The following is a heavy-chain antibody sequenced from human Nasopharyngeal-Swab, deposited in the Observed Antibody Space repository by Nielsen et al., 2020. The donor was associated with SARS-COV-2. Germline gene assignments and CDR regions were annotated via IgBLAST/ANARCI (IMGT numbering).Heavy chain of an antibody. V-gene: IGHV4-61*01. CDR1: GGSVSSGSYY. Sequence: SETLSLTCTVSGGSVSSGSYYWSWIRQPPGKGLEWIGYMYYSGSTNYNPSLKSRVTISVDTSKNQFSLKLSSVTAADTAVYYCARDIGAAALAPWRGYYGMDVWGQGTTVRLL. CDR2: MYYSGST. J-gene: IGHJ6*02. CDR3: ARDIGAAALAPWRGYYGMDV. D-gene: IGHD3-10*01.